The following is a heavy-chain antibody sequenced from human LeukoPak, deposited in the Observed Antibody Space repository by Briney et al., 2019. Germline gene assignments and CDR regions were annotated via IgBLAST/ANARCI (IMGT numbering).Heavy chain of an antibody. CDR1: GGSISSYY. J-gene: IGHJ2*01. CDR3: ARLLLWFGESWYFDL. D-gene: IGHD3-10*01. V-gene: IGHV4-59*08. CDR2: FYYSGST. Sequence: PSETLSLTCTVSGGSISSYYWSWIRQPPGKGLEWIGYFYYSGSTNYNPSLKSRVTISVDTSKNQFSLKLSSVTAADTAVYYCARLLLWFGESWYFDLWGRGTPVTVSS.